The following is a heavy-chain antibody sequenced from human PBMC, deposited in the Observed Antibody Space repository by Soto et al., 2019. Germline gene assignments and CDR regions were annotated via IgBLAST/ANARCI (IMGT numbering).Heavy chain of an antibody. Sequence: QLQLQASGPGLVKPSETLSLTCTVSGVSISGTSSYWGWIRQTPAKGLEWIGTIYYSGETFYNPSLKSRVTISIDTSKNHFSLTLTSVTAADTAIYYCARHGSFWGQGALVTVSS. J-gene: IGHJ1*01. CDR1: GVSISGTSSY. D-gene: IGHD3-16*02. V-gene: IGHV4-39*01. CDR2: IYYSGET. CDR3: ARHGSF.